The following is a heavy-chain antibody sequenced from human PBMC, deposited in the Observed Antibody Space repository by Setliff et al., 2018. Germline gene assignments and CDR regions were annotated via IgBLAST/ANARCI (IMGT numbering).Heavy chain of an antibody. Sequence: SETLSLTCTVSGDSMSNNHWTWIRQTPGKGLEWIGYIYTSGSSGITNYNPALKSRVTISKDTSKNQFSLRLNSVSAADTAVYYCARGSEYYYGSGSIDSWGQGTLVTVSS. CDR3: ARGSEYYYGSGSIDS. J-gene: IGHJ4*02. CDR1: GDSMSNNH. D-gene: IGHD3-10*01. CDR2: IYTSGSSGIT. V-gene: IGHV4-59*01.